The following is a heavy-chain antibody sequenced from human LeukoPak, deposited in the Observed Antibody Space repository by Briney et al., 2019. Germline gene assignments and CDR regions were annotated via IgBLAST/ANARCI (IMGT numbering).Heavy chain of an antibody. J-gene: IGHJ4*02. D-gene: IGHD2-15*01. Sequence: PSETLSLTCTVSGGSISSYYWSWIRQPLGKGLEWIGYIYYSGSTNYNPSLKSRVTISVDTSKNQFSLKLSSVTAADTAVYYCARHEYCSGGSCVWEYFDYWGQGTLVTVSS. CDR3: ARHEYCSGGSCVWEYFDY. V-gene: IGHV4-59*08. CDR2: IYYSGST. CDR1: GGSISSYY.